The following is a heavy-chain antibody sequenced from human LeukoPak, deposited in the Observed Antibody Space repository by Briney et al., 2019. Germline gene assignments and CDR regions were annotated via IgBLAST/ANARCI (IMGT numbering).Heavy chain of an antibody. CDR3: ARVREVGATNFYYFDY. CDR2: ISAYNGNT. Sequence: ASVKVSCKASGYTFTSYGISWVRQAPGQGLEWMGWISAYNGNTNYAQKLQGRVTMTTDTSTSTAYMELRSLRSDDTAVYYCARVREVGATNFYYFDYWGQGTLVTVCS. D-gene: IGHD1-26*01. CDR1: GYTFTSYG. J-gene: IGHJ4*02. V-gene: IGHV1-18*01.